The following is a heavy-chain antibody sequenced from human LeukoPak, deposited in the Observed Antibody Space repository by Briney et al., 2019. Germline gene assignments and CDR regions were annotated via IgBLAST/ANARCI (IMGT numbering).Heavy chain of an antibody. J-gene: IGHJ5*02. CDR3: ARGGYYGSGNDFRFDP. CDR1: SYSINSNYY. Sequence: SETLSLTCSVSSYSINSNYYWGWIRQSPGKGLEWIGSIYHTGSTDYNPSLKSRVTISVETSKNQFSLKLKSVTAADTAVYYCARGGYYGSGNDFRFDPWGQGTLVTVSS. CDR2: IYHTGST. D-gene: IGHD3-10*01. V-gene: IGHV4-38-2*02.